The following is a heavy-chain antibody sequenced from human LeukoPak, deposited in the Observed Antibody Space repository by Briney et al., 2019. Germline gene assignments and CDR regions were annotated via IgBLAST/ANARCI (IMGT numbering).Heavy chain of an antibody. J-gene: IGHJ6*03. CDR3: ATGTSPPYYYYYMDV. CDR2: IIPIFGTA. V-gene: IGHV1-69*05. CDR1: AGAFSINA. D-gene: IGHD2-2*01. Sequence: ASGTVSFKASAGAFSINANSWERLAPGQGLEWMGGIIPIFGTANYAQKFQGRVPITTDESTSTAYMELSSLRSEDTAVYYCATGTSPPYYYYYMDVWGKGTTVTVSS.